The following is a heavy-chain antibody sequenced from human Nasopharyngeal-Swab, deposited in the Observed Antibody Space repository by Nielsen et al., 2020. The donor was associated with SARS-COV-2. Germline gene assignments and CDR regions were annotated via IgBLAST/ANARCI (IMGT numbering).Heavy chain of an antibody. CDR2: ISYDGSNK. D-gene: IGHD6-19*01. CDR1: GFTFSSYA. J-gene: IGHJ6*02. CDR3: ARGLKYSSGWYSYYYYGMDV. V-gene: IGHV3-30-3*01. Sequence: SLKISCAASGFTFSSYAMHWVRQAPGKGLEWVAVISYDGSNKYYADSVKGRLTISRDNSKNTLYLQMNSLRAEDTAVYYCARGLKYSSGWYSYYYYGMDVWGQGTTVTVSS.